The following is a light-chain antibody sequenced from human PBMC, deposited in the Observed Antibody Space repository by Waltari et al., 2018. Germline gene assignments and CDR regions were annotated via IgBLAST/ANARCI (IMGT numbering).Light chain of an antibody. CDR2: GNS. Sequence: QSVLTQPPSVSGAPGQRVTIPCTGSSSNLGAGSRVHWYQQLPGTAPKLLIYGNSNRPSGVPDRFSGSKSGTSASLAITGLQAEDEADYYCQSYDSSLRVFGGGTKLTVL. V-gene: IGLV1-40*01. CDR1: SSNLGAGSR. J-gene: IGLJ3*02. CDR3: QSYDSSLRV.